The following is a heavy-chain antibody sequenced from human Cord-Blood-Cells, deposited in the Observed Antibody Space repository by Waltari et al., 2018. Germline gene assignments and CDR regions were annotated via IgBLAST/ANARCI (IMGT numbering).Heavy chain of an antibody. CDR2: IDSNGST. D-gene: IGHD3-9*01. V-gene: IGHV4-39*01. Sequence: QLQLQESGPGLVKPSETLSLTCTVSGGSISSSSYYWGWIRQPPGKGLEWIWRIDSNGSTYYNPSLKSRVTISVDTSKNQFSLKLSSVTAADTAVYYCARRTLLRYFDYWGQGTLVTVSS. J-gene: IGHJ4*02. CDR1: GGSISSSSYY. CDR3: ARRTLLRYFDY.